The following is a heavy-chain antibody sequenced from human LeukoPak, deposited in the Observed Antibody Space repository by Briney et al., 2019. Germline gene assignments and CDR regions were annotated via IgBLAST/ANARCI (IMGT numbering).Heavy chain of an antibody. Sequence: LRLSCAASGFTFSDYYMGWIRQHPGKGLEWIGYIYYSGSTYYNPSLKSRVTISVDTSKNQFSLKLSSVTAADTAVYYCAREVHGSAYGMDVWGQGTTVTVSS. CDR2: IYYSGST. CDR1: GFTFSDYY. D-gene: IGHD3-10*01. J-gene: IGHJ6*02. CDR3: AREVHGSAYGMDV. V-gene: IGHV4-31*02.